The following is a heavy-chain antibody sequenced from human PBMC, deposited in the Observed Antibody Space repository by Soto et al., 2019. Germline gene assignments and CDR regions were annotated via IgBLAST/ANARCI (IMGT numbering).Heavy chain of an antibody. V-gene: IGHV3-9*01. Sequence: EVQLVESGGGSVQTGRSLRLSCAASGFSFDDYGMHWVRQGPGKGLEWVSGISWNSGDIYYVDSVKGRFTISRDNAKRSLYLEMNSLRTEDTALYYFAKDNDLDRAVPFHYWGQGILVTVSS. CDR1: GFSFDDYG. J-gene: IGHJ4*02. D-gene: IGHD5-18*01. CDR3: AKDNDLDRAVPFHY. CDR2: ISWNSGDI.